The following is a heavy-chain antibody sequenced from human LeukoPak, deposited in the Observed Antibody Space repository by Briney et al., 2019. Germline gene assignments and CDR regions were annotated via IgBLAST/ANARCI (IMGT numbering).Heavy chain of an antibody. Sequence: KPSETLSLTCTVSGESISGFYWTWIRQPPGKGLEWIGYIYYSGSTNYNPSLKSRVTISVDTSKNQFSLKLSSVTAADTAVYYCARGYSSSWYLNWFDPWGQGTLVTVSS. V-gene: IGHV4-59*01. D-gene: IGHD6-13*01. CDR3: ARGYSSSWYLNWFDP. CDR2: IYYSGST. CDR1: GESISGFY. J-gene: IGHJ5*02.